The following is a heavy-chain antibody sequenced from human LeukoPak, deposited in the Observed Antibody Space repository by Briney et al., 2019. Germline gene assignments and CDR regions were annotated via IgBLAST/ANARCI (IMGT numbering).Heavy chain of an antibody. CDR2: IYYSGST. J-gene: IGHJ6*02. Sequence: KPSETLSLTCTVSGGSISSSSYYWGWIRQPPGKGLEWIGSIYYSGSTYYNPSLKSRVTISVDTSKNQFSLKLSSVTAADTAVYYCARPSNYDSSGYYYLENSDYYYYGMDVWGQGTTVTVSS. CDR1: GGSISSSSYY. CDR3: ARPSNYDSSGYYYLENSDYYYYGMDV. V-gene: IGHV4-39*01. D-gene: IGHD3-22*01.